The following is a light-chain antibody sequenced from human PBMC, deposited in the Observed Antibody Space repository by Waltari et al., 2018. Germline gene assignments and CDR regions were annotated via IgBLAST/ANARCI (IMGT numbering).Light chain of an antibody. V-gene: IGLV2-14*03. CDR1: SSDVGGSDY. J-gene: IGLJ1*01. CDR2: DVN. CDR3: CSWGGYGTYV. Sequence: QSALTQPASVSGSPGQSITISCTGSSSDVGGSDYVSWYQQHPGKAPKLIIYDVNKRPSGVSDRFSGSKSCNTASLTISEDECDYYCCSWGGYGTYVFGTGSKVTVL.